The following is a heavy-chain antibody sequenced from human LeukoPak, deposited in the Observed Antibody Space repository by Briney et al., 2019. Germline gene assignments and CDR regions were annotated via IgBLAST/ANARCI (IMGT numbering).Heavy chain of an antibody. J-gene: IGHJ6*04. D-gene: IGHD3-10*02. CDR3: AELGITMIGGV. CDR1: GFTLSSYD. V-gene: IGHV3-48*03. Sequence: GGSLRLSCAASGFTLSSYDINWVRQAPGKGLEWVSYITSSGSIIHYADSVKGRFTISRDNAKNSLYLQMNSLRTDDTAVYYCAELGITMIGGVWGKGTTVTISS. CDR2: ITSSGSII.